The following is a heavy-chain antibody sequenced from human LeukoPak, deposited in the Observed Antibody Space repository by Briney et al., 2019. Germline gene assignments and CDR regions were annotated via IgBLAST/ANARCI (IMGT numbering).Heavy chain of an antibody. D-gene: IGHD3-22*01. CDR1: GGSISSYY. Sequence: KPSETLSLTCTVSGGSISSYYWSWIRQPPGKGLERIGYIYYSGSTNYNPSLKSRVTISVDTSKNQFSLKLSSVTAADTAVYYCARVDWSSGYQIDYWGQGTLVTVSS. J-gene: IGHJ4*02. CDR2: IYYSGST. V-gene: IGHV4-59*01. CDR3: ARVDWSSGYQIDY.